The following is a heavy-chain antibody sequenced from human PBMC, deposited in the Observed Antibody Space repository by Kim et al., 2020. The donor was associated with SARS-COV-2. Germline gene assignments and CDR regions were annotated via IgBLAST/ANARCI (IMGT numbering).Heavy chain of an antibody. CDR3: TTGSHPELPFDH. Sequence: SETLSLTCTVSDASFSSDDFYWSWIRQSPGKGLEWIAYIYYGGNTNYNPSLKSRVTISIDAPNNQFSLKLYSVTAVDTAVYYCTTGSHPELPFDHWGRGT. CDR1: DASFSSDDFY. D-gene: IGHD1-7*01. V-gene: IGHV4-30-4*01. J-gene: IGHJ4*02. CDR2: IYYGGNT.